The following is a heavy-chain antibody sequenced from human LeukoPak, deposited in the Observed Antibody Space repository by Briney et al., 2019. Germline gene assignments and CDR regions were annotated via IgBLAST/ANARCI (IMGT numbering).Heavy chain of an antibody. V-gene: IGHV3-21*01. J-gene: IGHJ3*02. CDR2: ISSSSSYI. CDR1: GFTFDDYA. CDR3: ARVVVVITGNDAFDI. Sequence: GGSLRLSCAASGFTFDDYAMHWVRQAPGKGLEWVSSISSSSSYIYYADSVKGRFTISRDNAKNSLYLQMNSLRAEDTAVYYCARVVVVITGNDAFDIWGQGTMVTVSS. D-gene: IGHD3-22*01.